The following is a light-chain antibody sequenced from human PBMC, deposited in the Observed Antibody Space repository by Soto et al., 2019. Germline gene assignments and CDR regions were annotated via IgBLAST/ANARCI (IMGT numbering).Light chain of an antibody. CDR2: GNS. CDR3: QSYDSSLSVV. Sequence: QSVLTQPPSVSGAPGQRVTISCTGSSSNIGAGYDVHWYQQLPGTAPHLLIYGNSKRPSGVPDRFSGSKSGTSASLAITGLQAEDEADYDCQSYDSSLSVVFGGGTKLTVL. J-gene: IGLJ2*01. V-gene: IGLV1-40*01. CDR1: SSNIGAGYD.